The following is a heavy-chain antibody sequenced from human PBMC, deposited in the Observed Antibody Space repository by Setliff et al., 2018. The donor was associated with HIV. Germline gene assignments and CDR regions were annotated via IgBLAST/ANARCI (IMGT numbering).Heavy chain of an antibody. V-gene: IGHV4-39*02. CDR3: ARPLTVSYNFWGDAFAI. CDR2: GVNSGRS. J-gene: IGHJ3*02. Sequence: SETLSLTCTVSGGSISNGNYYWAWIRQSPGKGLEWIGSGVNSGRSYYNPSLKSRVTVSVDTSTNHLSLRLTSVTAADTAVYYCARPLTVSYNFWGDAFAIWGQGTMVTVSS. D-gene: IGHD3-3*01. CDR1: GGSISNGNYY.